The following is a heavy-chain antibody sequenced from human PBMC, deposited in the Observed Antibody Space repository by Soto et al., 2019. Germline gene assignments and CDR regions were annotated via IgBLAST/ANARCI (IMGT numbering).Heavy chain of an antibody. V-gene: IGHV1-69*06. CDR2: IIPIFGTA. Sequence: GASVKVSCKASGGTFSSYAISWVRQAPGQGLEWMGGIIPIFGTANYAQKFQGRVTITADKSTSTAYMELSSLRSEDTAVYYCARSQGAYCGGDCYSLTNYYYYYGMDVWGQGTTVTVSS. D-gene: IGHD2-21*02. CDR1: GGTFSSYA. J-gene: IGHJ6*02. CDR3: ARSQGAYCGGDCYSLTNYYYYYGMDV.